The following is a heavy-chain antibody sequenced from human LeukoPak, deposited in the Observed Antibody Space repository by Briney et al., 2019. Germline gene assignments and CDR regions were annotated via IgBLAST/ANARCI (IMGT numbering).Heavy chain of an antibody. D-gene: IGHD3-9*01. CDR2: IYYSGST. CDR1: GGSISSGGYY. J-gene: IGHJ6*02. V-gene: IGHV4-31*03. Sequence: PSETLSLTCTVSGGSISSGGYYWSWIRQHPGKGLEWIGYIYYSGSTYYNPSLKSRVTISVDTSKNQFSLKLSSVTAADTAVYYCARDLILTGPTLYYYYGMDVWGQGTTVTVSS. CDR3: ARDLILTGPTLYYYYGMDV.